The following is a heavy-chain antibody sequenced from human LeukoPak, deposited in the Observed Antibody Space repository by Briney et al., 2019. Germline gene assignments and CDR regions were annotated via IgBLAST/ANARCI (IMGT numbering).Heavy chain of an antibody. V-gene: IGHV3-23*01. CDR1: GFTFSSYA. J-gene: IGHJ5*01. CDR2: ISGSGGST. D-gene: IGHD3-22*01. CDR3: AKDHPHYYDNPPDWFDL. Sequence: PGGSLRLSCAASGFTFSSYAMSWVRQAPGKGLEWVSAISGSGGSTYYADSVKGRFTISGDNSKNTLDLQMNSLSAEDTAVYYCAKDHPHYYDNPPDWFDLWGPGTLVTVSS.